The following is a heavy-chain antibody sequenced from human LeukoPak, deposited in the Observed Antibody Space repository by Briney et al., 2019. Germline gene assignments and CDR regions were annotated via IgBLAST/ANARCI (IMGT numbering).Heavy chain of an antibody. CDR3: ARDFSFSYSGSDGSDY. CDR1: GGTFTCYY. J-gene: IGHJ4*02. V-gene: IGHV1-2*02. CDR2: INPNSGGT. Sequence: ASVKVSCKASGGTFTCYYMHWVRQAPGQGREGMGWINPNSGGTNYAQKFQGRVTMTRDTSISTAYMELSRLRSDDTAVYYCARDFSFSYSGSDGSDYWGQGTLVTVSS. D-gene: IGHD5-12*01.